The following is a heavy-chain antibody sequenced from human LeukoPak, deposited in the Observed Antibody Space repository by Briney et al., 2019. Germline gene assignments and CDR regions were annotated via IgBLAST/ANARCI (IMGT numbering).Heavy chain of an antibody. CDR3: ARAKHVDTAMACIQFDY. D-gene: IGHD5-18*01. CDR2: INPNSGGT. Sequence: ASVKVSCKASGYTFTGYYMHWVRQAPGQGLEWMGWINPNSGGTNYAQKFQGRVTMTRDTSISTAYMELSRLRSDDTAVYYCARAKHVDTAMACIQFDYWGQGTLVTVSS. V-gene: IGHV1-2*02. J-gene: IGHJ4*02. CDR1: GYTFTGYY.